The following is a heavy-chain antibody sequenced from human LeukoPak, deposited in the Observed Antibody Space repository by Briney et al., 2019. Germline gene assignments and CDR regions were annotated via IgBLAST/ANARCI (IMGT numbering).Heavy chain of an antibody. CDR1: GGSISSGGYS. V-gene: IGHV4-30-2*01. CDR3: ARVSMVRGLDP. Sequence: SETLSLTCAVSGGSISSGGYSWSWVRQPPGKGLEWIGYIYHSGSTYYNPSLKSRVTISVDRSKNQFSLKLSSVTAADTAVYYCARVSMVRGLDPWGQGTLVTVSS. J-gene: IGHJ5*02. CDR2: IYHSGST. D-gene: IGHD3-10*01.